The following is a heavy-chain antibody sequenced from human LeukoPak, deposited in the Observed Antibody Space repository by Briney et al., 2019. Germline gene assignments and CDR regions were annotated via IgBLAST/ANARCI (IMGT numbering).Heavy chain of an antibody. CDR1: GFTFSTYE. CDR3: ARDNYDSSGPYYFDY. J-gene: IGHJ4*02. CDR2: ISSSGSTI. D-gene: IGHD3-22*01. V-gene: IGHV3-48*03. Sequence: GGSLRLSCSASGFTFSTYEMTWVRQSPGKGLEWVSYISSSGSTIYYAESVKGRFTISRDNARNSLYLQMNSLRAEDTAVYYCARDNYDSSGPYYFDYWGQGALVTVSS.